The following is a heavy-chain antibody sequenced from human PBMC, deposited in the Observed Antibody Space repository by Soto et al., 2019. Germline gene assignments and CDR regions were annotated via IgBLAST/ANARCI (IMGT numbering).Heavy chain of an antibody. CDR3: ASPYYYGSGSYFASYYGMDV. Sequence: SETLSLTCTVSGGSISSSSYYWGWIRQPPGKGLEWIGSIYYSGSTYYNPYLKSRVTISVDTSKNQFSLKLSSVTAADTAVYYCASPYYYGSGSYFASYYGMDVWGQGTTVTVSS. J-gene: IGHJ6*02. CDR1: GGSISSSSYY. D-gene: IGHD3-10*01. V-gene: IGHV4-39*01. CDR2: IYYSGST.